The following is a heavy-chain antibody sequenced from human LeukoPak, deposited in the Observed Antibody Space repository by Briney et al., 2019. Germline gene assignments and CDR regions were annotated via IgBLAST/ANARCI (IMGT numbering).Heavy chain of an antibody. J-gene: IGHJ5*02. V-gene: IGHV3-73*01. CDR3: TRDSGTYNWLDP. CDR2: IDKEKNSYATAS. CDR1: GFTFSGSA. Sequence: GGSLKLSCAASGFTFSGSAIHWVRQSFGKGLEWIGHIDKEKNSYATASAYAVSVEGRFTVSRDDSKNMAYLQMTGLKTEDTALYYCTRDSGTYNWLDPWGQETLVTVSS. D-gene: IGHD1-26*01.